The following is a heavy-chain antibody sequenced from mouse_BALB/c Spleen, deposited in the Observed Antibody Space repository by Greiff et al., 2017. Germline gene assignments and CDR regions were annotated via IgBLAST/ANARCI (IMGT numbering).Heavy chain of an antibody. CDR3: ARRLGSGGFAY. J-gene: IGHJ3*01. V-gene: IGHV3-2*02. CDR1: GYSITSDYA. D-gene: IGHD6-5*01. Sequence: DVQLQESGPGLVKPSQSLSLTCTVTGYSITSDYAWNWIRQFPGNKLEWMGYISYSGSTSYNPSLKSRISITRDTSKNQFFLQLNSVTTEDTATYYCARRLGSGGFAYWGQGTLVTVSA. CDR2: ISYSGST.